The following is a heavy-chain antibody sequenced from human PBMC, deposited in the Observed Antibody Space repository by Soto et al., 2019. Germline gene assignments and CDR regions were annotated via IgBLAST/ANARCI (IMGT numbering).Heavy chain of an antibody. CDR1: GYTFTSYD. Sequence: GESLKISCKASGYTFTSYDINWVRQATGQGLEWMGWMNPNSGNTGYAQKFQGRVTMTRNTSISTAYMELSSLRSEDTAVYYCARESPGITIFHYWGQGTLVTVSS. D-gene: IGHD3-3*01. J-gene: IGHJ4*02. V-gene: IGHV1-8*01. CDR2: MNPNSGNT. CDR3: ARESPGITIFHY.